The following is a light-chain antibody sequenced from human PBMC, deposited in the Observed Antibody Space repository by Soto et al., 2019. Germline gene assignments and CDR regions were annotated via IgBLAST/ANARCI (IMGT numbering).Light chain of an antibody. CDR3: SSYTSSTDYV. CDR1: SSDIDTYNY. V-gene: IGLV2-14*01. CDR2: EVT. J-gene: IGLJ1*01. Sequence: QSALTQPRSVSGSPGQSVTISCTGTSSDIDTYNYVSWYQQHPGKAPKLIIYEVTNRPSGVSNRFSGSKSGDTASLTISGLRAEDEADYYCSSYTSSTDYVFGTGTKVTVL.